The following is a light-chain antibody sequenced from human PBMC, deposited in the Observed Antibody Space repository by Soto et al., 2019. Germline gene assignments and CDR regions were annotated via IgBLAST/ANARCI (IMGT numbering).Light chain of an antibody. J-gene: IGLJ2*01. Sequence: HSVLTQPASVSGFPGQSITISCTGTSSDVGGYNYVSWYQQHPGKAPKLMIYNVSNRPSGVSNRFSGSKSGNTASLTISGLQAEDEGHYYCSSFTSTNTVLFGGGTKVTVL. CDR2: NVS. CDR1: SSDVGGYNY. V-gene: IGLV2-14*01. CDR3: SSFTSTNTVL.